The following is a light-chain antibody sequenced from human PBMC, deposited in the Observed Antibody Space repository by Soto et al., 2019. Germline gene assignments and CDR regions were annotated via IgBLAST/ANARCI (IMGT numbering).Light chain of an antibody. CDR3: QQYNSYPIT. J-gene: IGKJ5*01. CDR1: QNINNY. V-gene: IGKV1-33*01. Sequence: DIQMTQSPSSLSASVGDRVTITCQASQNINNYLNWYQQKPGRAPKLLIYDASNLEAGVPSRFRGSGSGTEFTLTISSLQPDDFATYYCQQYNSYPITFGQGTRLEI. CDR2: DAS.